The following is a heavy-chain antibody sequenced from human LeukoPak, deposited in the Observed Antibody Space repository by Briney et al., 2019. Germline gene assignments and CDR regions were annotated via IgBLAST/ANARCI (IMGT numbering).Heavy chain of an antibody. CDR2: IYHSGST. J-gene: IGHJ3*02. D-gene: IGHD6-19*01. CDR3: ARVGKQQWSRLPTSAFDI. Sequence: QPSETLSLTCTVSGYSISSGYYWGWIRQPPGKGLEWIGSIYHSGSTYYNPSLKSRVTISVDKSKNQFSLKLSSVTAADTAVYYCARVGKQQWSRLPTSAFDIWGQGTMVTVSS. V-gene: IGHV4-38-2*02. CDR1: GYSISSGYY.